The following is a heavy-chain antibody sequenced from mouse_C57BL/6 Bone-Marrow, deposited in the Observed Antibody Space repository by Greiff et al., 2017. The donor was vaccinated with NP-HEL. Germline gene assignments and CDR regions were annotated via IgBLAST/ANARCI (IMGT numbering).Heavy chain of an antibody. CDR3: AGIYYGYSWFAY. Sequence: VQLKESVAELVRPGASVKLSCTASGFNITNTYMHWVKQRPEQGLEWIGRIDPANGNTKYAPKFQGQATITADTSSNPAYLQLSSLTSEDTAIYYCAGIYYGYSWFAYWGQGTLVTVSA. V-gene: IGHV14-3*01. CDR1: GFNITNTY. CDR2: IDPANGNT. J-gene: IGHJ3*01. D-gene: IGHD2-2*01.